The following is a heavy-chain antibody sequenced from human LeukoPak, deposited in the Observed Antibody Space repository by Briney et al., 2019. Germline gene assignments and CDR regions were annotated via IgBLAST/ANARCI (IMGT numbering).Heavy chain of an antibody. V-gene: IGHV1-69*04. Sequence: SVKVSCKASGGTFSSYAISWVRQAPGQGLEWMGRIIPILGIANYAQKFQGRVTITADKSTSTAYMELSSLRSEDTAVYYCASGSYFDYYDSSGLPHDYWGQGTLVTVSS. CDR3: ASGSYFDYYDSSGLPHDY. D-gene: IGHD3-22*01. CDR2: IIPILGIA. J-gene: IGHJ4*02. CDR1: GGTFSSYA.